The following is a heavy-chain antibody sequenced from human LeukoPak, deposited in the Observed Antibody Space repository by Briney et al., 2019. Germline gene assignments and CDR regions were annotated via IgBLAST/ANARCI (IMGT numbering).Heavy chain of an antibody. CDR2: IFNSGST. CDR3: ARAEDGYQIDY. J-gene: IGHJ4*02. V-gene: IGHV4-39*07. D-gene: IGHD5-24*01. Sequence: PSETLSLTCSVSGGSISGSSFFWGWIRQPPGNGREWIGSIFNSGSTHYSPSLKSRVTMTVDTSKNQFSLKLSSVTAADTAVYYCARAEDGYQIDYWGQGTLVTVSS. CDR1: GGSISGSSFF.